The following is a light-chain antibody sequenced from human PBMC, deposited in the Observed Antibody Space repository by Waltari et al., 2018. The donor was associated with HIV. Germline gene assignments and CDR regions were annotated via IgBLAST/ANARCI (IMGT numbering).Light chain of an antibody. CDR2: WAS. V-gene: IGKV4-1*01. J-gene: IGKJ2*01. Sequence: DIVMTQSPDSLAVSLGERATINCKSSKSILYSSNNKKSLAWYQQKPGQPPKLLIYWASTRESGVPDRFSGSGSGTDFTLTISSLQAEDVAVYYCQQYYSTPYTFGQGTKLEIK. CDR3: QQYYSTPYT. CDR1: KSILYSSNNKKS.